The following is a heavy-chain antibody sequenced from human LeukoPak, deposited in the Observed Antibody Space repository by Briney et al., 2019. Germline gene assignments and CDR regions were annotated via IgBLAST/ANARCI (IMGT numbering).Heavy chain of an antibody. J-gene: IGHJ4*02. Sequence: SVKVSCKASGYTFTSYDINWVRQAPGQGLEWMGRIIPILGIANYAQKFQGRVTITADKSTSTAYMELSSLRSEDTAVYYCARGGQQQLVFDYWGQGTLVTVSS. V-gene: IGHV1-69*04. CDR2: IIPILGIA. CDR1: GYTFTSYD. D-gene: IGHD6-13*01. CDR3: ARGGQQQLVFDY.